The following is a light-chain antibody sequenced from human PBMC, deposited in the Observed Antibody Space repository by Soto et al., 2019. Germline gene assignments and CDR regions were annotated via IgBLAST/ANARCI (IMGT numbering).Light chain of an antibody. V-gene: IGLV2-14*01. Sequence: QSALTQPASVSGSPGQSITISCTGTSSDVGGYNYVSWYQQHPGKAPKLMIYDVSNRPSGVSNRFSGSKSGNTASLTISGRQAEDEADYYCSSYTSSSTVWVFGTGTKLTVL. CDR2: DVS. CDR1: SSDVGGYNY. CDR3: SSYTSSSTVWV. J-gene: IGLJ1*01.